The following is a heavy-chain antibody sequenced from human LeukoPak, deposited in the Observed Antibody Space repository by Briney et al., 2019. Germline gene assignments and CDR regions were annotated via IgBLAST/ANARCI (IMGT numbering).Heavy chain of an antibody. Sequence: SGPTLVNPTQTRTLTCTFSGFSLNTAGMRVSWIRQPPGKALEYFARPDWDDNKFYRTSLRTRLTISKDTSNNQVVLTMTNMDPADTATYYCARSSHSGVWYDLDYWGQGILVTVSS. CDR1: GFSLNTAGMR. CDR3: ARSSHSGVWYDLDY. J-gene: IGHJ4*02. V-gene: IGHV2-70*04. D-gene: IGHD6-19*01. CDR2: PDWDDNK.